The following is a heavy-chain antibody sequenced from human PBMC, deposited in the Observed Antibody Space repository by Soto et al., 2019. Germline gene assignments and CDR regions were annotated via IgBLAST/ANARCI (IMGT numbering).Heavy chain of an antibody. CDR2: IYYSGST. CDR1: GGSMSSSSYY. D-gene: IGHD4-17*01. CDR3: ARHMTTQRYNWFDP. Sequence: PSETLSLTCTVSGGSMSSSSYYWGWIRQPPGKGLEWIGSIYYSGSTYYNPSLKSRVTISVDTSKNQFSLKLSSVTAADTAVYYCARHMTTQRYNWFDPSSQGTLVTVSS. V-gene: IGHV4-39*01. J-gene: IGHJ5*02.